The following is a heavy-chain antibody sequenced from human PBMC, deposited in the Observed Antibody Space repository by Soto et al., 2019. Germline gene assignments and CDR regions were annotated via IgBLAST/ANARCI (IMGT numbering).Heavy chain of an antibody. CDR3: ERGDATKIVVTPYYAMDV. Sequence: QVQLVQSGAEVKKPGSSVKVSCKASGGSLSNYGISWVRQAPGQGLEWMGAIIPVFGTPNYAQKFQDRVTITADECTTIVYMEVRSLTSEDTAVYYCERGDATKIVVTPYYAMDVWGQGTTVTVSS. J-gene: IGHJ6*02. CDR2: IIPVFGTP. V-gene: IGHV1-69*12. D-gene: IGHD3-22*01. CDR1: GGSLSNYG.